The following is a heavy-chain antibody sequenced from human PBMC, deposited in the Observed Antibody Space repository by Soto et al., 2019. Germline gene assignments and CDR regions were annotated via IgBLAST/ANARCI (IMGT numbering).Heavy chain of an antibody. D-gene: IGHD2-15*01. CDR2: IIPIFGTA. CDR1: GVTFSSYA. J-gene: IGHJ3*02. Sequence: SVKVSCKASGVTFSSYAISWVRQAPGQGLEWMGGIIPIFGTANYAQKFQGRVTITADESTSTAYMELSSLRSEDTAVYYCTRERRYCSGGSCYSFAFDIWCQGTMVTVSS. V-gene: IGHV1-69*13. CDR3: TRERRYCSGGSCYSFAFDI.